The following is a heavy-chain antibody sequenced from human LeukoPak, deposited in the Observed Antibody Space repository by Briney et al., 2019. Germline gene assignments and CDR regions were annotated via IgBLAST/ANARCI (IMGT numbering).Heavy chain of an antibody. CDR2: IIPIFGTA. D-gene: IGHD2-2*01. CDR1: GGTFSSYA. CDR3: ARGPCRTSTCYYYYMDV. Sequence: SVKVSCKASGGTFSSYAISWVRQAPGQGLEWMGGIIPIFGTANYAQKFQGRVTITTDESTSTAYMELSRLRSDDTAVYYCARGPCRTSTCYYYYMDVWGKGTTVTVSS. J-gene: IGHJ6*03. V-gene: IGHV1-69*05.